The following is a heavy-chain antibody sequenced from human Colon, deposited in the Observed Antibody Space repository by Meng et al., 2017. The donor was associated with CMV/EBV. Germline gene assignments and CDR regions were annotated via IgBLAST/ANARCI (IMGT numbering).Heavy chain of an antibody. CDR2: VRYDGGDQ. J-gene: IGHJ4*02. CDR3: AKDARGYAYSIDF. Sequence: GEPLKISCSTSGFSFNNNAMHWVRQAPGKGLEWVALVRYDGGDQKYADSVKGRFIISKDFSNNTVYLFMNRLRAEDSATYFCAKDARGYAYSIDFWGQGTVVTVSS. V-gene: IGHV3-30*02. CDR1: GFSFNNNA. D-gene: IGHD5-12*01.